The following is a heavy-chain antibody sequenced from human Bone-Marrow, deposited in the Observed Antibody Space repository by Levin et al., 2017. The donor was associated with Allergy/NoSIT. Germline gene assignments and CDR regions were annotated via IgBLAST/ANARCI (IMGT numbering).Heavy chain of an antibody. CDR2: IYYSGST. CDR1: GGSISSYY. J-gene: IGHJ4*02. V-gene: IGHV4-59*01. D-gene: IGHD6-13*01. Sequence: SETLSLTCTVSGGSISSYYWSWIRQPPGKGLEWIGYIYYSGSTNYNPSLKSRVTISVDTSKNQFSLKLSSVTAADTAVDYCARDATGIAAAGLDYWGQGTLVTVSS. CDR3: ARDATGIAAAGLDY.